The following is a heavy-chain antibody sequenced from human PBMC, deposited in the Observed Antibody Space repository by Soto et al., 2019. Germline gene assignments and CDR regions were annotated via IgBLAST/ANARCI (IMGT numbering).Heavy chain of an antibody. V-gene: IGHV5-10-1*03. CDR2: IDPRDSYP. CDR3: ARLYCSSSTCDSWFDP. CDR1: GYTFTTFW. J-gene: IGHJ5*02. D-gene: IGHD2-2*01. Sequence: EVQLVQSGAEVKKAGESLRISCTGFGYTFTTFWMSWVRQMPGRGLEWMGRIDPRDSYPKYSPSFEGHVIISVDQSTRTAYLQWGSLKASDTAMYYCARLYCSSSTCDSWFDPWGQGTLVTVSS.